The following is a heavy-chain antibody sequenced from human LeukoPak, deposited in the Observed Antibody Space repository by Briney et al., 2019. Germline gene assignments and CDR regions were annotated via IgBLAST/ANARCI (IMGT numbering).Heavy chain of an antibody. D-gene: IGHD6-19*01. CDR3: AREYSSGWGLVYFDY. Sequence: PSETLSLTCTVSGGSMSSSSYYWGWIRQPPGKGLEWIGSIYYSGSTYYNPSLKSRVTISVDTSKNQFSLKLSSVTAADTAVYYCAREYSSGWGLVYFDYWGQGTLVTVSS. J-gene: IGHJ4*02. V-gene: IGHV4-39*02. CDR2: IYYSGST. CDR1: GGSMSSSSYY.